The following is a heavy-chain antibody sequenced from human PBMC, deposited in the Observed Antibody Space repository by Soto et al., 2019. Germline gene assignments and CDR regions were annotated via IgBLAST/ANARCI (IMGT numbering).Heavy chain of an antibody. Sequence: QITLKETVPTLVKSTQTLTLSCTFSGFSLTTDGEGVGWVRQSPGEALEWLALIYCDDDERYTPSLQTRLTSTKDISRNQEVLVIVSMQPVHTGTYFCAHSRNLIAEDAHVGDFDYWGQGTLVSVSS. CDR1: GFSLTTDGEG. CDR2: IYCDDDE. V-gene: IGHV2-5*02. CDR3: AHSRNLIAEDAHVGDFDY. J-gene: IGHJ4*02. D-gene: IGHD1-26*01.